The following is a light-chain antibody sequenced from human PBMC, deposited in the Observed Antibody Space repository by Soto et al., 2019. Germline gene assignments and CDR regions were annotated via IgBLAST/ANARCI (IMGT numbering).Light chain of an antibody. V-gene: IGLV1-51*01. CDR3: GSWDSSLTYV. J-gene: IGLJ1*01. CDR2: DNN. CDR1: SSNMGNNF. Sequence: QSVLTQPPSVSAAPGQKVTISCSGSSSNMGNNFVTWYQQLPGTAPKLLIYDNNKRPSGIPDRFSGSQSGTSATLGITGLQTGDEAVYYCGSWDSSLTYVFGTGTKLTVL.